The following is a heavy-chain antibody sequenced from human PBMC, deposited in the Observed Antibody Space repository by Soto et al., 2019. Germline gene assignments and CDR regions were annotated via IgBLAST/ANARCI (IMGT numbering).Heavy chain of an antibody. V-gene: IGHV4-34*01. CDR1: GGSFSGYY. CDR3: ARPFPYYYDSSGSLDAFDI. J-gene: IGHJ3*02. CDR2: INHSGST. Sequence: SETLSLTCAVYGGSFSGYYWSWIRQPPGKGLEWIGEINHSGSTNYNPSLKSRVTISVDTSKNQFSLKLSSVTAADTAVYYCARPFPYYYDSSGSLDAFDIWGQGTMVTVSS. D-gene: IGHD3-22*01.